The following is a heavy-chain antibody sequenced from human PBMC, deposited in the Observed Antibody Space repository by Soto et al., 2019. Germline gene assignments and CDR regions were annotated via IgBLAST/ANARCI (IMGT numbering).Heavy chain of an antibody. CDR1: GYTFTGYY. CDR3: ARGGSSSFALSPH. Sequence: ASVKVSCKASGYTFTGYYMHWVRQAPGQGLEWMGWINPNSGGTNYAQKFQGWVTMTRDTSISTAYMELSRLRSDDTAVYYCARGGSSSFALSPHWGQGTLVTVSS. CDR2: INPNSGGT. V-gene: IGHV1-2*04. D-gene: IGHD6-6*01. J-gene: IGHJ4*02.